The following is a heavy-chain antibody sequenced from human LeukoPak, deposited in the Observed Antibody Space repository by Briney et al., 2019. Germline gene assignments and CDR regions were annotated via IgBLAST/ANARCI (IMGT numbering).Heavy chain of an antibody. J-gene: IGHJ6*02. CDR2: ISSSSSYI. Sequence: GGSLTLSCAASGFTFSSYSMKWVRHAPGKGLECVSSISSSSSYIYYADSVKGRFTISRDNAKNSLYLQMNSLRAEDTAVYYCARTADYYYGMDVWGQGTTVTVSS. V-gene: IGHV3-21*01. D-gene: IGHD5-18*01. CDR3: ARTADYYYGMDV. CDR1: GFTFSSYS.